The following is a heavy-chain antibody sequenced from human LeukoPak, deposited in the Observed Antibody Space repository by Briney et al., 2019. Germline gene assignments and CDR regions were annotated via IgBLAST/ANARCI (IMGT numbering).Heavy chain of an antibody. J-gene: IGHJ4*02. CDR3: ARGDGFFDY. CDR2: IDHSGST. CDR1: GGSFGGYY. D-gene: IGHD5-24*01. Sequence: SETLSLTCAVYGGSFGGYYWSWIRQPPGKGLEWIGEIDHSGSTNYNPSLKSRVTISVDTSKNQFSLKLSSVTAADTAVYYCARGDGFFDYWGQGTLVTVSS. V-gene: IGHV4-34*01.